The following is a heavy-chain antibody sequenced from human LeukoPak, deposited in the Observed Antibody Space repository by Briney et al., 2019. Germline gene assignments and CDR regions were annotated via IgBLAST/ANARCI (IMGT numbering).Heavy chain of an antibody. CDR2: IWYNGSNK. V-gene: IGHV3-33*01. CDR3: AREYYYDSSGTLDY. D-gene: IGHD3-22*01. CDR1: GFTFSSYG. Sequence: GGSLRLSCAASGFTFSSYGMHWVRQAPGKGLEWVAVIWYNGSNKYYADSVKGRFTISRDNSKNTLYLQMNSLRAEDTAVYYCAREYYYDSSGTLDYWGQGTLVTVSS. J-gene: IGHJ4*02.